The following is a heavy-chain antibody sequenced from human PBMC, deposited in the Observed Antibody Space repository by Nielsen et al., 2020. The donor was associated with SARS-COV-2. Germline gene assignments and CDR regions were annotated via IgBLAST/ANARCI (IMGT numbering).Heavy chain of an antibody. CDR1: GFTFSRYW. D-gene: IGHD2-2*01. CDR3: ASVYASLQGAPPAVHNGDYYSMAV. Sequence: GESLKISCAASGFTFSRYWMHWVRQAPGKGLEWVSRSSSDGSSTFYADSAKGRFIISRDNAENTLFLQMYSLRVEDTGVYYCASVYASLQGAPPAVHNGDYYSMAVGGKGTTFTVSS. CDR2: SSSDGSST. V-gene: IGHV3-74*01. J-gene: IGHJ6*03.